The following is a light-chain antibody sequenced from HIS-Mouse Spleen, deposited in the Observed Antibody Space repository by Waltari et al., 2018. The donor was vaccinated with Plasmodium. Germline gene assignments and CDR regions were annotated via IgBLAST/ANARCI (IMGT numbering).Light chain of an antibody. CDR2: AAS. J-gene: IGKJ4*01. CDR1: QGISSY. CDR3: QQYYSYLLT. V-gene: IGKV1-8*01. Sequence: AIRMTQSPSSFSASTGDRVTITCRASQGISSYLAWYQQKPGKAPKLLIYAASTLQSGVPSRFSGSGSGTDFTSTISCLQSEDFATYYCQQYYSYLLTFGGGTKVEIK.